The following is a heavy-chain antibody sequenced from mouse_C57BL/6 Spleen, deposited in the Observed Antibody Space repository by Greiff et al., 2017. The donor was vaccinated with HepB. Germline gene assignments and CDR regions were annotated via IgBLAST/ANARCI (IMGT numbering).Heavy chain of an antibody. V-gene: IGHV1-80*01. J-gene: IGHJ4*01. CDR1: GYAFSSYW. CDR3: ERKKGEIYDGYDDAMDY. Sequence: VQLQQSGAELVKPGASVKISCKASGYAFSSYWMNWVKQRPGKGLEWIGQIYPGDGDTNYNGKFKGKATLTADKSSSTAYMQLSSLTSEDSAVYVVERKKGEIYDGYDDAMDYWGQGTSVTVSS. D-gene: IGHD2-2*01. CDR2: IYPGDGDT.